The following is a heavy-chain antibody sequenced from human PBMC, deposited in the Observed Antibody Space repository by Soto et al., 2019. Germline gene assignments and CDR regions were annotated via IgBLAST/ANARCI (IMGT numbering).Heavy chain of an antibody. D-gene: IGHD5-12*01. CDR1: GGTFSNSA. V-gene: IGHV1-69*13. CDR2: IIPIFGTA. CDR3: ASGMATIVRPANWFDP. Sequence: SVKVSCKASGGTFSNSAISWVRQAPGQGLEWMGGIIPIFGTANYAQKFQGRVTITADESTSTAYMELSSLRSEDTAVYYCASGMATIVRPANWFDPWGQGTLVTVSS. J-gene: IGHJ5*02.